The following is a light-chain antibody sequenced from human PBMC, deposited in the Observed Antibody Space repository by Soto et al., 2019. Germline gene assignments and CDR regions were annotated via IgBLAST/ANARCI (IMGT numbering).Light chain of an antibody. Sequence: GLTKSAGTVSLSPAQGATLSCRASQSVTGTKLAWYQQRPGKAPRLLIYDAVRRATGIPDRFSGSGSGTDFTLTISRLQPEDFAVYYCHQYGSSLGPFGQGTKVAI. J-gene: IGKJ2*01. V-gene: IGKV3-20*01. CDR1: QSVTGTK. CDR2: DAV. CDR3: HQYGSSLGP.